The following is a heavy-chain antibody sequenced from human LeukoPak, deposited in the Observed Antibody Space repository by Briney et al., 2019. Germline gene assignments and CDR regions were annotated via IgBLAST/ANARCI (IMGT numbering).Heavy chain of an antibody. D-gene: IGHD3-10*01. CDR2: IYPGDSDT. V-gene: IGHV5-51*01. CDR1: GYRFSSNW. Sequence: GESLKISCKGSGYRFSSNWIGWVRQMPGKGLEWMGIIYPGDSDTRYSPCFQGQVTISADKSISTVYLQWSSLKASDTAMYYCARLGTSGSYHLDPWGQGTLVTVSS. J-gene: IGHJ5*02. CDR3: ARLGTSGSYHLDP.